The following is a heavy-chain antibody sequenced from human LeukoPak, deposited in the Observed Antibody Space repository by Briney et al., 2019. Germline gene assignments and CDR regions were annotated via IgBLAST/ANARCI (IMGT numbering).Heavy chain of an antibody. J-gene: IGHJ5*02. CDR1: GFTFSSYA. CDR3: AKGGLPGVAAIRFDP. Sequence: GGSLRLSCAASGFTFSSYAMSWVRQAPGKGLEWVSPISARGANTYYADSVKGRFTISRDNSKNTLYLQVNSLRAEDTAVYYCAKGGLPGVAAIRFDPRGQGTLVTVSS. CDR2: ISARGANT. D-gene: IGHD5-12*01. V-gene: IGHV3-23*01.